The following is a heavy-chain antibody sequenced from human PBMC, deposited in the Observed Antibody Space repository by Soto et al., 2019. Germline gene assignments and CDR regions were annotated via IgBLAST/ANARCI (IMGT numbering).Heavy chain of an antibody. D-gene: IGHD2-15*01. J-gene: IGHJ3*02. V-gene: IGHV4-39*01. CDR2: IYYSGST. Sequence: SETLSLTGTVSVGSISSSSYYWGWILQPPGKGLEWIGSIYYSGSTYYNPSLKSRVTISVDTSKNQFSLKLSSVTAADTAVYYCARSLGYCSGGSCYSFAFDIWGQGTMVTVSS. CDR3: ARSLGYCSGGSCYSFAFDI. CDR1: VGSISSSSYY.